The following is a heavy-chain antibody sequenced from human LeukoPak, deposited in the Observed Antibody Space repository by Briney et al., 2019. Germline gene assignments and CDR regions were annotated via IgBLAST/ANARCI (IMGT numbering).Heavy chain of an antibody. J-gene: IGHJ4*02. CDR3: TRVGYGGYGVLDY. V-gene: IGHV4-4*07. CDR1: GASIITNY. Sequence: YPSETLSLTCTVSGASIITNYWSWIRQPAGKGLEWIGRIYSAEGSIYNPSLKSRLSMSIDTSKSQFSLTLSSVTVADTAVYYCTRVGYGGYGVLDYWGQGILVTVSS. CDR2: IYSAEGS. D-gene: IGHD5-12*01.